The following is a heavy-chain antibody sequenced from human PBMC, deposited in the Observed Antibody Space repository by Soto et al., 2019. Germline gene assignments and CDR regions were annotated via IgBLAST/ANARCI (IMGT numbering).Heavy chain of an antibody. J-gene: IGHJ3*01. D-gene: IGHD1-26*01. V-gene: IGHV4-31*03. CDR3: AREVNFAATSDAFAV. CDR1: VGSIRSENHF. Sequence: SETLSLTCTFSVGSIRSENHFCSWIRQQPGKGLEWIGYIHYSGSAYYNPSLKSRVTISVDTSKNQFSLRLSSVTAADTAMYYCAREVNFAATSDAFAVGGHGTMVTVS. CDR2: IHYSGSA.